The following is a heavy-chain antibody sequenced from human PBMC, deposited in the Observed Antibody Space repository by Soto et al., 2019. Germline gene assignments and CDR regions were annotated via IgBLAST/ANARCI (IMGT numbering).Heavy chain of an antibody. D-gene: IGHD3-3*01. J-gene: IGHJ6*03. V-gene: IGHV4-39*01. CDR1: GGSISSSSYY. Sequence: QLQLQESGPGLVKPSETLSLTCTVSGGSISSSSYYWGWIRQPPGKGLEWIGSIYYSGSTYYNPSLKSRVTISVDTSKNQFSLKLSSVTAADTAVYYCARIWSGYFGLSGYYYMDVWGKGTTVTVSS. CDR3: ARIWSGYFGLSGYYYMDV. CDR2: IYYSGST.